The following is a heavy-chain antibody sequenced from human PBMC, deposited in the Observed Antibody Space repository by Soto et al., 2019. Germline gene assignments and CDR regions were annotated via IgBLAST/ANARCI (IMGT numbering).Heavy chain of an antibody. CDR1: GLSLSTYS. J-gene: IGHJ6*02. V-gene: IGHV3-48*02. D-gene: IGHD3-10*01. CDR3: ARGFDLQYGMDV. CDR2: ISGSSDTI. Sequence: DVQLVESGGGLVQRGGSLRLSCAASGLSLSTYSLNWVRQAPRKGLEWVSYISGSSDTIYYADSVKGRFTISRDNAKNSLYLQMNSLRDDDTAVYFCARGFDLQYGMDVWGQGTTVTVSS.